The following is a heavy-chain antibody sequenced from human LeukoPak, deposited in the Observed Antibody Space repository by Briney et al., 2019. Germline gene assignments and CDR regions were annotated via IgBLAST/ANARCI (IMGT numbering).Heavy chain of an antibody. D-gene: IGHD1-26*01. CDR3: ARRAVGATLFDY. CDR2: IYYSGST. Sequence: SETLSLTCTVSGGSISSYSWSWIRQPPGKGLEWIGYIYYSGSTNYNPSLKSRVTISIDTSKNQFSLRLSSVTAADTAVYHCARRAVGATLFDYWGQGTLVTVSS. J-gene: IGHJ4*02. V-gene: IGHV4-59*08. CDR1: GGSISSYS.